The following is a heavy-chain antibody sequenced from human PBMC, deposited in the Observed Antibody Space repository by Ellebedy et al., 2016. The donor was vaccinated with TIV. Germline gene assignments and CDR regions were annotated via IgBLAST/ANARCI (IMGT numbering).Heavy chain of an antibody. J-gene: IGHJ5*02. CDR1: GYTFTSYG. V-gene: IGHV1-18*01. Sequence: AASVKVSCKASGYTFTSYGISWVRQAPGQGLEWMGWISAYNGNTNYAQKFQGRVTMTRDTSISTAYMELSRRRSDDTAVYYCARGEVFEDWFDPWGQGTLVTVSS. CDR2: ISAYNGNT. D-gene: IGHD3-16*01. CDR3: ARGEVFEDWFDP.